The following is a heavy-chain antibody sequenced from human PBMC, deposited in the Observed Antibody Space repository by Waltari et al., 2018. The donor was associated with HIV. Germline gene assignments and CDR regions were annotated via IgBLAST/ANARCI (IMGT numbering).Heavy chain of an antibody. CDR1: GYTFTSYA. CDR3: ARDPGCSSTSCTYYYYGMDV. CDR2: ISAYNGNT. V-gene: IGHV1-18*01. D-gene: IGHD2-2*01. J-gene: IGHJ6*02. Sequence: QVQLVQSGAEVKKPEASVKVSCKASGYTFTSYAISWVRQAPGQGLAWMGWISAYNGNTNYAQKLQGRVTMTTDTSTSTAYMELRSLRSDDTAVYYCARDPGCSSTSCTYYYYGMDVWGQGTTVTVSS.